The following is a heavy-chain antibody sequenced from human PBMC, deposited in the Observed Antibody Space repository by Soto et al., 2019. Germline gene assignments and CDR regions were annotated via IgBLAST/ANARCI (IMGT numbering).Heavy chain of an antibody. J-gene: IGHJ4*02. CDR1: GFTLNYYW. V-gene: IGHV3-74*01. CDR3: ANFYSGSYSTY. Sequence: VGSLRLSCTASGFTLNYYWMHWVRQAPGKGLVWVSRINSDGSTTNYADSVKGRFTISRDNAKNTLYLEMNSLRAEDTAVYYCANFYSGSYSTYWGQGTLVTVSS. D-gene: IGHD1-26*01. CDR2: INSDGSTT.